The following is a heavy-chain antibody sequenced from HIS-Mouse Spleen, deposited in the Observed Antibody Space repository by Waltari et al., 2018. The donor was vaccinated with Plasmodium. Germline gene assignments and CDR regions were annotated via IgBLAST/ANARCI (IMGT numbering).Heavy chain of an antibody. CDR1: GFTFSSYW. CDR2: RKQDGSEK. CDR3: ASSWYWYFDL. J-gene: IGHJ2*01. D-gene: IGHD6-13*01. V-gene: IGHV3-7*01. Sequence: EVQLVESGGGLVQPGGSLRLSCAASGFTFSSYWMSWVRKAPGKGLEWGAKRKQDGSEKYYVDPGKGRFTISRDNAKNSLYLQMNSLRAEDTAVYYCASSWYWYFDLWGRGTLVTVSS.